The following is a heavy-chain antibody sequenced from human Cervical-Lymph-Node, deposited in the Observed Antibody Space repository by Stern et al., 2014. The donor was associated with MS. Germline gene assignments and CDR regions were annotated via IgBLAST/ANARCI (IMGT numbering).Heavy chain of an antibody. Sequence: QVQLQESGPGLVKPSATLSLTCTVSGGSITSNNFYWGWIRQPPGNGLEWIGTVFFRRPNYYNPSLKSGVTISINTSKNSLSLKMTSVTAADTAQYYCARLQGWLLYYFDSWGQGTLVTVSS. J-gene: IGHJ4*02. CDR3: ARLQGWLLYYFDS. CDR2: VFFRRPN. V-gene: IGHV4-39*01. D-gene: IGHD1-26*01. CDR1: GGSITSNNFY.